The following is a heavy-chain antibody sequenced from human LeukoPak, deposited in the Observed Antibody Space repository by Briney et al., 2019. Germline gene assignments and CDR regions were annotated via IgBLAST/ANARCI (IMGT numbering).Heavy chain of an antibody. J-gene: IGHJ6*02. CDR1: GYTFTSYD. CDR3: ARGDPLMYYYYYGMTS. CDR2: MNPNSGNT. V-gene: IGHV1-8*01. Sequence: AASVKVSCKASGYTFTSYDINWVRQATGQGLEWMGWMNPNSGNTGYAQKFQGRVTMTRNTSISTAYMELSSLRSEDTAVYYCARGDPLMYYYYYGMTSGAKGPRSPSP. D-gene: IGHD2-8*01.